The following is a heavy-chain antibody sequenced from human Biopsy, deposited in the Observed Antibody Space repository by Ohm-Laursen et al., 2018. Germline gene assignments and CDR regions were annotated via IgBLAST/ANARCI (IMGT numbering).Heavy chain of an antibody. V-gene: IGHV4-34*01. Sequence: SETLSLTCAVSGGTYSGYYWSWIRQPPGKGLEWIGEVHHDGRANHNPSLKSRVTISGDMSKKQFSLKLSGVTAADTAVYYCARFIVPSLHCSNGVCPIRWFDPWGQGTLVTVFS. D-gene: IGHD2-2*01. CDR3: ARFIVPSLHCSNGVCPIRWFDP. CDR2: VHHDGRA. J-gene: IGHJ5*02. CDR1: GGTYSGYY.